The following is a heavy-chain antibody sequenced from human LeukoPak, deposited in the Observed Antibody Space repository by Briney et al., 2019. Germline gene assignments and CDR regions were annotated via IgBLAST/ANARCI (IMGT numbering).Heavy chain of an antibody. D-gene: IGHD1-26*01. CDR2: INPNSGGT. Sequence: ASVKVSCKASGYTFTGYYMHWVRQAPGQGLEWMGRINPNSGGTNYAQKFQGRVTMTRDTSISTAYMELSRLRSDDTAVYYCASRAGYSRSYWDFDYWGQGTLVTVSS. V-gene: IGHV1-2*06. CDR1: GYTFTGYY. CDR3: ASRAGYSRSYWDFDY. J-gene: IGHJ4*02.